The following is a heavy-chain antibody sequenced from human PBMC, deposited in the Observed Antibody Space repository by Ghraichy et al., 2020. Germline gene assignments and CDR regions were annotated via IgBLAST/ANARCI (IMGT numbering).Heavy chain of an antibody. J-gene: IGHJ6*02. Sequence: ASVKVSCKASGYTFTSYGISWVRQAPGQGLEWMGWISAYNGNTNYAQKLQGRVTMTTDTSTSTASMELRSLRSDDTAVYYCARDLGVAGYYYYGMDVWGQGTTVTVSS. CDR2: ISAYNGNT. CDR1: GYTFTSYG. CDR3: ARDLGVAGYYYYGMDV. V-gene: IGHV1-18*01. D-gene: IGHD6-19*01.